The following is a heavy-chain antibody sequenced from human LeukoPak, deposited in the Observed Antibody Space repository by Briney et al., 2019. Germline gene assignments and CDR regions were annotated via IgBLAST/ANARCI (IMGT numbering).Heavy chain of an antibody. CDR3: ARWVWSGYYYYYYYMDV. V-gene: IGHV1-69*05. J-gene: IGHJ6*03. CDR2: IIPIFGTA. D-gene: IGHD3-3*01. Sequence: ASVKVSCKASGGTFSSYAISWVRQAPGQGLEWMGGIIPIFGTANYAQKFQGRVTITTDESTSTAYMELRSLRSDDTAVYYCARWVWSGYYYYYYYMDVWGKGTTVTVSS. CDR1: GGTFSSYA.